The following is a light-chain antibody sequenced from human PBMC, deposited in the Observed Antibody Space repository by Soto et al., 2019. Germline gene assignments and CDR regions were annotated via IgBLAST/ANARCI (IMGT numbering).Light chain of an antibody. V-gene: IGLV1-47*02. CDR1: SSNIGSNY. CDR2: SNN. CDR3: AAWDDSLSGPV. Sequence: QSVLTQPPSASGTPGQRVTISCSGSSSNIGSNYVYWYQQLPGTAPKLLIYSNNQRPSGVPDRFSGSKSGTSASLAISGLRSEDEAAYYCAAWDDSLSGPVFGGGTKVTVL. J-gene: IGLJ3*02.